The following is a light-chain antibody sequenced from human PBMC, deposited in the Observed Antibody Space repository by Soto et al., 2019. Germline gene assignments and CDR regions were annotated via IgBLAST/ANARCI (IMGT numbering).Light chain of an antibody. V-gene: IGLV2-14*01. CDR2: EVI. CDR1: SSDVGRYNY. Sequence: QSALTQPASVSGSPGQSITISCTGTSSDVGRYNYVSWYQQYPGKAPKLIIFEVIIRPSGVSNRFSGSKSGTTASLTISGLQTDDEADYYCASYTSRTSVVFGGGTKLTVL. J-gene: IGLJ2*01. CDR3: ASYTSRTSVV.